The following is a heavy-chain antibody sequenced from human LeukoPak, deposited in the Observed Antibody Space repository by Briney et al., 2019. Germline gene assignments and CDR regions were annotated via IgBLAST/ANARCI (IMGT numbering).Heavy chain of an antibody. CDR1: GFTFSSYA. J-gene: IGHJ4*02. V-gene: IGHV3-30*04. CDR2: ISYDGSNK. CDR3: ARIGGDSSGYYY. Sequence: GGSLRLSCAASGFTFSSYAMHWVRQAPGKGLEWVAVISYDGSNKYYAGSVKGRFTISRDNSKNTLYLQMNSLRAEDTAVYYCARIGGDSSGYYYWGQGTLVTVSS. D-gene: IGHD3-22*01.